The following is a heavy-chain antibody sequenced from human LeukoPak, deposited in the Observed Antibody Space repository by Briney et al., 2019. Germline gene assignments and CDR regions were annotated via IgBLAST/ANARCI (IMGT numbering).Heavy chain of an antibody. Sequence: GGSLRLSCAGSGFTFSNYAVHYVRQRPGKGLKWVATMSYDGTRKYYGDSVQGRFTISRDSPQNSVYLQMNSLRIEDTAVYYCVRVRGGSARGGFDIWGQGTLVSVS. D-gene: IGHD3-10*01. CDR2: MSYDGTRK. J-gene: IGHJ3*02. V-gene: IGHV3-30-3*01. CDR3: VRVRGGSARGGFDI. CDR1: GFTFSNYA.